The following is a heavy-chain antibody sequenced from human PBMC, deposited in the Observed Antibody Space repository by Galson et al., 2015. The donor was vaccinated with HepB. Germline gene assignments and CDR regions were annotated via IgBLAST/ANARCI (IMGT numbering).Heavy chain of an antibody. CDR2: ISSSSSTI. CDR3: ARSRRYCSSTSCYLYGMDV. V-gene: IGHV3-48*04. CDR1: GFTFSSYS. Sequence: SLRLSCAASGFTFSSYSMNWVRQAPGKGLEWVSYISSSSSTIYYADSVKGRFTISRDNAKNSLYLQMNSLRAEDTAVYYCARSRRYCSSTSCYLYGMDVWGQGTTVTVSS. D-gene: IGHD2-2*01. J-gene: IGHJ6*02.